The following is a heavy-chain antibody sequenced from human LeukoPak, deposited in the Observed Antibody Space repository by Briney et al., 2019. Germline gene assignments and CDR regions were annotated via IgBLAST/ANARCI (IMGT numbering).Heavy chain of an antibody. D-gene: IGHD3-22*01. CDR2: IKQDGSEK. CDR1: GFSFSSCA. V-gene: IGHV3-7*01. J-gene: IGHJ3*02. CDR3: ARDVPYYYDSSGYSDAFDI. Sequence: PGGSLRLSCAASGFSFSSCAMSWVRQAPGKGLEWVANIKQDGSEKYYVDSVKGRFTISRDNAKNSLYLQMNSLRAEDTAVYYCARDVPYYYDSSGYSDAFDIWGQGTMATVSS.